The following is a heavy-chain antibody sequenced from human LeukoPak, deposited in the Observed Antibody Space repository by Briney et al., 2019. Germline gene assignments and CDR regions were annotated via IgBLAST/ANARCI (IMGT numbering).Heavy chain of an antibody. V-gene: IGHV3-21*01. CDR3: ARGYYYGSGSYYILDY. J-gene: IGHJ4*02. CDR1: GFTFSSYS. CDR2: ISSSSSYI. D-gene: IGHD3-10*01. Sequence: GGSLRLSCAASGFTFSSYSMNWVRQAPGKGPEWVSSISSSSSYIYYADSVKGRFTISRDNAKNSLYLQMNSLRAEDTAVYYCARGYYYGSGSYYILDYWGQGTLVTVSS.